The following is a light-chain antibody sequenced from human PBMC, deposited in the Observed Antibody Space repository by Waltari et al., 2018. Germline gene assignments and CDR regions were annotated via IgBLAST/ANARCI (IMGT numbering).Light chain of an antibody. CDR2: KAP. J-gene: IGKJ4*01. CDR3: QQYNSYSLLT. CDR1: QNINKR. V-gene: IGKV1-5*03. Sequence: DIQMTQSPSTLSASVGDRFTLTCRASQNINKRLACYHQKPRKAPKLLIYKAPTLESGVPSRFSGSGSGTEFTLTISSLQPDDFATYYCQQYNSYSLLTFGGGTKVEIK.